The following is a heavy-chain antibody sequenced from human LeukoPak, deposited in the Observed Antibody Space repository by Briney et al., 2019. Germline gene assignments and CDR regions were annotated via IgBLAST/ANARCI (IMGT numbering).Heavy chain of an antibody. J-gene: IGHJ4*02. D-gene: IGHD2-15*01. V-gene: IGHV5-51*01. CDR2: IYPGDSDT. Sequence: GESLKISCKGSGYSFTSYWIGWVRQMPGKGLEWMGIIYPGDSDTRYSPSFQGQVTISADKSINTAYLQWSSLKASDTAMYYCARPGYCSGGSCYPFYDYWGQGTLVTVSS. CDR1: GYSFTSYW. CDR3: ARPGYCSGGSCYPFYDY.